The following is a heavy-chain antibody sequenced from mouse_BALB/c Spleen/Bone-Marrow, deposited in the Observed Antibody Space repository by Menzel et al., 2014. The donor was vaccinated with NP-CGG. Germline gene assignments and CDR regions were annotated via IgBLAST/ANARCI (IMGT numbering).Heavy chain of an antibody. Sequence: EVQLQESGAALVKPGASVKLSYTASGFNIKDTYIHWVKQRPEQGLEWIGGIDPANGNTKYDPKFQGKATITADTSSNTAYLQLSSLTSEDTAVYHCARDYGRTDWFAYWGQGTLVTVSA. D-gene: IGHD1-1*01. CDR3: ARDYGRTDWFAY. J-gene: IGHJ3*01. CDR1: GFNIKDTY. V-gene: IGHV14-3*02. CDR2: IDPANGNT.